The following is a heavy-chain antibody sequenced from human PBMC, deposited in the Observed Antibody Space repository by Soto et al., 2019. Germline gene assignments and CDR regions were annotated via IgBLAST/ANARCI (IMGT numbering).Heavy chain of an antibody. CDR1: GFSFNSFA. CDR2: ISGDGYST. CDR3: AKSSGDYDSRALFDY. D-gene: IGHD3-22*01. Sequence: EVQLLESGGGLVQPGGSLRLSCAASGFSFNSFAMSWVRQAPGNGLEWVSAISGDGYSTYYADSVKGRFTVSRDNSNNTHYLQMDRLRAEDTAVYSCAKSSGDYDSRALFDYWGQGSLVTVSS. V-gene: IGHV3-23*01. J-gene: IGHJ4*02.